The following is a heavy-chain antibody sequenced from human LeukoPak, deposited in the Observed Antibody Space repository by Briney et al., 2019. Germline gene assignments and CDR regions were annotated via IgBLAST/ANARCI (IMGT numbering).Heavy chain of an antibody. CDR3: AKDKIAAAGKAGDGMDV. Sequence: GRSLRLSCAASGFSFDDFAMHWVRQAPGKGLEWVSGITWNGGTIDYADSVKGRFTISRDNAKNSLYLQMNSLRAEDTALYYCAKDKIAAAGKAGDGMDVWGQGTTVTVSS. CDR1: GFSFDDFA. V-gene: IGHV3-9*01. CDR2: ITWNGGTI. D-gene: IGHD6-13*01. J-gene: IGHJ6*02.